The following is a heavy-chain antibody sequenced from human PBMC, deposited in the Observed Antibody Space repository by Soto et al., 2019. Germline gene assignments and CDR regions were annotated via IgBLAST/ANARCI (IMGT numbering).Heavy chain of an antibody. Sequence: QVQLVQSGAEVKKPGASVKVSCKASGYIFTGYGISWVRQAPGQGLEWMGWISPYSGDTSYAQYFQGRVTMTTDTSTSTAYMDLSSLRSNDTAVYYWAGSRGAGGFDDWGQGTLVTVSS. CDR1: GYIFTGYG. J-gene: IGHJ4*02. V-gene: IGHV1-18*01. CDR3: AGSRGAGGFDD. CDR2: ISPYSGDT. D-gene: IGHD3-16*01.